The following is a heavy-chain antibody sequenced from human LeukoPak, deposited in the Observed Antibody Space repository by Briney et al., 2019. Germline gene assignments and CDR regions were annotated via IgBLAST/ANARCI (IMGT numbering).Heavy chain of an antibody. CDR3: AKDQGYSYGHFDY. D-gene: IGHD5-18*01. Sequence: PGGSLRLSCAASGFTFSSYAMSWVRQAPGKGLEWVSAISGSGGSTYYADSVKGRFTISRDNSKNTLYLQMNSLRAEYTAVYYCAKDQGYSYGHFDYWGQGTLVTVSS. CDR1: GFTFSSYA. J-gene: IGHJ4*02. V-gene: IGHV3-23*01. CDR2: ISGSGGST.